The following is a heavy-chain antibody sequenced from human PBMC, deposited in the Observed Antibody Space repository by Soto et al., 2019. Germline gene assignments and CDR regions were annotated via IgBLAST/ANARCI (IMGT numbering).Heavy chain of an antibody. D-gene: IGHD3-22*01. CDR1: GDTFSSYA. V-gene: IGHV1-69*01. CDR2: IIPMFGTA. J-gene: IGHJ4*02. Sequence: QVQLVQSGAEVKKPGSSVKVSCKASGDTFSSYAINWVRQAPGQGLEWMGGIIPMFGTANYAQKLKGRVTITAGESTSKVYMELSSLRSEDTAVYYCARVGPAHYYDSSGYYSPLDYWGQGTLVTVSS. CDR3: ARVGPAHYYDSSGYYSPLDY.